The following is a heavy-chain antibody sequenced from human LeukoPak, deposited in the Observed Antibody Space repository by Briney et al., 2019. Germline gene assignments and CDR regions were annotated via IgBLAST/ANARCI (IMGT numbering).Heavy chain of an antibody. CDR2: IIPIFGTA. Sequence: SVKVSCKTSGGTFSSYAISWVRQAPGQGLEWMGGIIPIFGTANYAQKFQGRVTITADKSTSTAYMELSSLRSEDTAVYYCSYYYDSSGSPDYFDYWDQGTLVTVSS. CDR1: GGTFSSYA. CDR3: SYYYDSSGSPDYFDY. V-gene: IGHV1-69*06. D-gene: IGHD3-22*01. J-gene: IGHJ4*02.